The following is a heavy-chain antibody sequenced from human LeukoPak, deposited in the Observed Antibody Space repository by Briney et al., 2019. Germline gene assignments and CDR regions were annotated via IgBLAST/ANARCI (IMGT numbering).Heavy chain of an antibody. CDR3: ARVRVEMATICYFDY. Sequence: SETLSLTCTVSGGSISSSSYYWGWIRQPPGKGREWVGSIYYSGSTYYNPSLKSRVTISVDTSKNQFSLKLSSVTAADTAVYYCARVRVEMATICYFDYWGQGTLVTVSS. CDR2: IYYSGST. J-gene: IGHJ4*02. D-gene: IGHD5-24*01. V-gene: IGHV4-39*07. CDR1: GGSISSSSYY.